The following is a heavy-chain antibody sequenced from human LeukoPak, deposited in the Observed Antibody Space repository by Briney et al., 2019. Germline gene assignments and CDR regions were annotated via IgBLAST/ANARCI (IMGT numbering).Heavy chain of an antibody. D-gene: IGHD3-3*01. V-gene: IGHV3-7*01. Sequence: GGSLRLSCAASGFTFSSYWMSWVRQAPGKGLEWVANIKQDGSEKYYVDSVKGRFTISRDNAKNSLYLQMNSLRAEDTAVYYCARGVEIRGITIFGVVIPHFDYWGQGTLVTVSS. CDR3: ARGVEIRGITIFGVVIPHFDY. J-gene: IGHJ4*02. CDR2: IKQDGSEK. CDR1: GFTFSSYW.